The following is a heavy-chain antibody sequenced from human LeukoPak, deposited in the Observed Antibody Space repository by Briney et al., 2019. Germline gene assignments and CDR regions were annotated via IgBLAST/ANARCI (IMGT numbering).Heavy chain of an antibody. CDR3: ARAPSEIGGYYPEYFRH. V-gene: IGHV3-74*01. CDR1: GFTLSSYW. J-gene: IGHJ1*01. Sequence: PGGSLRLSCAASGFTLSSYWMHWVRQAPGKGLVWVSRIKSDGSTNYSDSVKGRFTISRDNTKNTVTLKMHSLSEEDTGVYYCARAPSEIGGYYPEYFRHWGQGTLVIVSS. CDR2: IKSDGST. D-gene: IGHD3-22*01.